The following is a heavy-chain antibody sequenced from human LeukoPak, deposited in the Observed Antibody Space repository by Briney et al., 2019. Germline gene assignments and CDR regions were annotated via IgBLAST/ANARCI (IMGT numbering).Heavy chain of an antibody. CDR3: AKDQVDIVVVPAAPDV. Sequence: GGSLRLSCAASGFTFSSYGMHWVRQAPGKGLEWVAFIRYDGSNKYYADSVKGRFTISRDNSKNTLYLQMNSLRAEDTAVYYCAKDQVDIVVVPAAPDVWGKGTTVTISS. CDR2: IRYDGSNK. V-gene: IGHV3-30*02. D-gene: IGHD2-2*01. J-gene: IGHJ6*04. CDR1: GFTFSSYG.